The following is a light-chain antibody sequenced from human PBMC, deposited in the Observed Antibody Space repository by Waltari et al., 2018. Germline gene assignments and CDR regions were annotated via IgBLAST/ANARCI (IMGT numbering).Light chain of an antibody. CDR3: AAWDDSLSGRV. CDR2: RNN. CDR1: SSNIGSTY. V-gene: IGLV1-47*01. J-gene: IGLJ3*02. Sequence: QSVLTQPPSASGTPGQRVTISCSGRSSNIGSTYLYWYQQLPGAAPKLLIYRNNQRPSGVPDRFSGSKSGTSASLAISGLRSEDEADYYCAAWDDSLSGRVFGGGTKLTVL.